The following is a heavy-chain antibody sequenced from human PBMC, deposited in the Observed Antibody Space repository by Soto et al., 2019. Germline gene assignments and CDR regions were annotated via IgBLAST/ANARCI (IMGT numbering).Heavy chain of an antibody. CDR2: ISPDGATT. J-gene: IGHJ5*02. CDR1: GFTFSSYA. Sequence: GGFLRLSCTTSGFTFSSYAMTWVRQATGKGLEWVATISPDGATTYHADSVKGRFTISRDNSKNTVYLKMNSLRAEETAVYYCARGQYSYGAWGQGTQVTAPQ. V-gene: IGHV3-23*01. CDR3: ARGQYSYGA. D-gene: IGHD5-18*01.